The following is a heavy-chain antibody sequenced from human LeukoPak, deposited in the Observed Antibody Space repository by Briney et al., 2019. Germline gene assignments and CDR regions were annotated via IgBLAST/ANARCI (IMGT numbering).Heavy chain of an antibody. V-gene: IGHV3-7*01. CDR1: GFTFSNAW. Sequence: GGSLRLSCAASGFTFSNAWMSWVRQAPGKGLEWVANIKQDGSEKYYVDSVKGRFTISRDNAKNSLYLQMNSLRAEDTAVYYCARSGVRIAAAADFDYWGQGTLVTVSS. CDR3: ARSGVRIAAAADFDY. CDR2: IKQDGSEK. J-gene: IGHJ4*02. D-gene: IGHD6-13*01.